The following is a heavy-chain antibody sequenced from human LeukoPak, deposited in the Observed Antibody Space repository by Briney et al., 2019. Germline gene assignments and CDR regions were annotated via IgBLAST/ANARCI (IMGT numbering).Heavy chain of an antibody. CDR3: ARFSDFDI. CDR2: ISSNGGST. CDR1: GFTFSSYA. Sequence: GGSLRLSCAASGFTFSSYAMHWVRQAPGKGLEYVSAISSNGGSTYYANSVKGRFTISRDNSKNTLYLQMGSLRAEDMAVYYCARFSDFDIWGQGTMVTVSS. J-gene: IGHJ3*02. V-gene: IGHV3-64*01.